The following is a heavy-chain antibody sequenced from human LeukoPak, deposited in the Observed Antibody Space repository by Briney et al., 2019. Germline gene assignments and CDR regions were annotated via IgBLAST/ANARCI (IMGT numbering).Heavy chain of an antibody. CDR2: NRYDGSNK. V-gene: IGHV3-30*02. CDR1: GFTFSSYG. CDR3: AKAGRWLHEAFDI. J-gene: IGHJ3*02. Sequence: GSLRLSCAASGFTFSSYGMHWVRQAPGKGLEWVAFNRYDGSNKYYADSVKGRFTISRDNSKNTLYLQMNSLRADDTAVYYCAKAGRWLHEAFDIWGQGTMVTVSS. D-gene: IGHD5-24*01.